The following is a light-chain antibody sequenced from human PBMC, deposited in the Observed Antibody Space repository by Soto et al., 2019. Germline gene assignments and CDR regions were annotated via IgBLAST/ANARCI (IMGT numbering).Light chain of an antibody. CDR3: RQADSFPFT. CDR1: QAISSW. V-gene: IGKV1-12*01. CDR2: AAS. J-gene: IGKJ3*01. Sequence: DLQMTQSPSSVSASVGDRVTITCRASQAISSWLAWYQQKQGKAPKLMIYAASSLQSGVPSRFSCSGSGTDFTLIIISLQPEDFATYYCRQADSFPFTFGPGTKVDI.